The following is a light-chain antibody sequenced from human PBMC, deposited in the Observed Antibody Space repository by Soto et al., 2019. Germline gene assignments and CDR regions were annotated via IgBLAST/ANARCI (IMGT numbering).Light chain of an antibody. V-gene: IGKV3-15*01. CDR1: QSISIN. CDR2: AAS. CDR3: QQYNNWIT. Sequence: EIVMTQSPATLSASPGERAILSCRASQSISINLSCYQHKPGQAPRLLIYAASKRATGVPARFSGSWSGTEFTLTISSLQSEDFAVYCRQQYNNWITFGQGTRLEIK. J-gene: IGKJ5*01.